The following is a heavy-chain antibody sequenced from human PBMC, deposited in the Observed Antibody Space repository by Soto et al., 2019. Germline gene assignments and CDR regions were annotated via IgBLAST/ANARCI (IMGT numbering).Heavy chain of an antibody. CDR2: TRNKANGYST. D-gene: IGHD3-16*01. V-gene: IGHV3-72*01. J-gene: IGHJ4*02. Sequence: EVQLVESGGGLVQPGGSLRLSCAVSGFTFSDHYMDWIRQIPGSGLEWIVRTRNKANGYSTEYAASVRGRFTVSRDDSRSSLNLQMDSLRVEDTAVYYCVRATTYVGFDSWGQGALVTVSS. CDR3: VRATTYVGFDS. CDR1: GFTFSDHY.